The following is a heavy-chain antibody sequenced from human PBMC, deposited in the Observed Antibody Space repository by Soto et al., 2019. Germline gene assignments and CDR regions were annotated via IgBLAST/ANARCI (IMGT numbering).Heavy chain of an antibody. Sequence: SETLSLTCTVSGASSSGSSYYWGWIRQPPGKGLEWIGNIYYSGGTYYNPSLQSRVTISLDTSKNQFSLNLISVTAADTAVYYCARLLELSLYFGTYNLDSWGQGVLVTVSS. V-gene: IGHV4-39*01. CDR2: IYYSGGT. J-gene: IGHJ4*02. CDR1: GASSSGSSYY. CDR3: ARLLELSLYFGTYNLDS. D-gene: IGHD3-16*02.